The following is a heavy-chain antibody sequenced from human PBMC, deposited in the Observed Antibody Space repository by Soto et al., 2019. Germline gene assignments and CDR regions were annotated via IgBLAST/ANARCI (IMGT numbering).Heavy chain of an antibody. CDR1: GFTFSSYA. J-gene: IGHJ4*02. CDR3: ARDGPRRCSGYSFDS. Sequence: QVQLVESGGGVVQPGRSLRLSCAASGFTFSSYAMHWVRQAPGKGLEWVAVISYDGSNKYYADSVKGRFTISRDNSKNKLALQMNSLRAEDTAVYYCARDGPRRCSGYSFDSWGQGTLVTVSS. V-gene: IGHV3-30-3*01. CDR2: ISYDGSNK. D-gene: IGHD3-22*01.